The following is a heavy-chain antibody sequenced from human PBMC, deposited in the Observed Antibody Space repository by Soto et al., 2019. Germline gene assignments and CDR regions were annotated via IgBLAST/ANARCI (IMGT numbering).Heavy chain of an antibody. CDR3: ARGAVAGSFDY. Sequence: ASVKVSCKASGYTFTDYAIHWVRQAPGQGLEGMGWISGDNGNTNYAQRFQGRVTLTIDTSTSAAYMELRSLRSDDTAVYYCARGAVAGSFDYWGRGTLVTVS. V-gene: IGHV1-18*01. CDR2: ISGDNGNT. CDR1: GYTFTDYA. J-gene: IGHJ4*02. D-gene: IGHD6-19*01.